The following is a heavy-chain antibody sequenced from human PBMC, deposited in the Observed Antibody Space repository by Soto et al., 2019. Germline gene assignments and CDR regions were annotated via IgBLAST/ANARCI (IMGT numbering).Heavy chain of an antibody. CDR2: INPNSGGT. CDR3: ARALTIFGVANNRSFWFDP. J-gene: IGHJ5*02. Sequence: ASVTVSCKASGYTFTGYYMHWVRQAPGQGLEWMGWINPNSGGTNYAQKFQGWVTMTRDTSISTAYMELSRLRSDDTAVYYCARALTIFGVANNRSFWFDPWGQGTLVTVSS. D-gene: IGHD3-3*01. CDR1: GYTFTGYY. V-gene: IGHV1-2*04.